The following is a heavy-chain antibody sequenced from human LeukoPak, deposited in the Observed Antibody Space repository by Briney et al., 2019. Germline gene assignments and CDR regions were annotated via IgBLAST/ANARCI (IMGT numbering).Heavy chain of an antibody. Sequence: GSLRLSCVASGFTFSSHWMHWVRQAPGKGLVWVSRINSDGSSTSYADSVKGRFTISRDNAKNTLYLQMNSLRVEDTAVYYCAREWSGFGELPDYWGQGTLVTVSS. CDR3: AREWSGFGELPDY. CDR2: INSDGSST. CDR1: GFTFSSHW. J-gene: IGHJ4*02. V-gene: IGHV3-74*01. D-gene: IGHD3-10*01.